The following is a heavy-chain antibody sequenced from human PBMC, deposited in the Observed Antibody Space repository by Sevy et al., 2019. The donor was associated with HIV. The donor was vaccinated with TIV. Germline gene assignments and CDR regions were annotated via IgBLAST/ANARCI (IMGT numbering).Heavy chain of an antibody. Sequence: ASVKVSCKAAGYSFGSYGISWVRQAPGQGLEWMGWISAYNSNKKYAQKIQDRVTMTTDTSTSTAYMELMSLRSDDTAVYFCARCLGGLRPWEYNWFDPWGQGTLVTVSS. CDR3: ARCLGGLRPWEYNWFDP. D-gene: IGHD1-26*01. J-gene: IGHJ5*02. CDR1: GYSFGSYG. V-gene: IGHV1-18*01. CDR2: ISAYNSNK.